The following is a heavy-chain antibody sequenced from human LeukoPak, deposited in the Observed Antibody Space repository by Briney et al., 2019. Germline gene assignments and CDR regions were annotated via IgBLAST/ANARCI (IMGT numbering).Heavy chain of an antibody. CDR2: IYSGGST. Sequence: PGGSLRLSSAASGFTVSSNYMSWVRQAPGKGLEWVSVIYSGGSTYYADAVKGRFTISRDNSKNTLYLQMNSLRGEDTAVYYCARDPYSSAWYHYYYGMDVWGQGTTVTVSS. CDR1: GFTVSSNY. J-gene: IGHJ6*02. D-gene: IGHD6-19*01. V-gene: IGHV3-66*01. CDR3: ARDPYSSAWYHYYYGMDV.